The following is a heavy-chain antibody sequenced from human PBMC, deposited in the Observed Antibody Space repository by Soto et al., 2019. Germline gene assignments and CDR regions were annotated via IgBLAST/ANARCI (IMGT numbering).Heavy chain of an antibody. D-gene: IGHD2-21*02. CDR2: IKQDGSEK. Sequence: PVGSLRLSCAASGFTFSSYWMSWVRQAPGKGLEWVANIKQDGSEKYYVDSVKGRFPISRDNAKNSLYLQMNSLRPEDTAVYYCARDQPAYCGGDCYWSPFDYWGQGTLVTVSS. J-gene: IGHJ4*02. V-gene: IGHV3-7*03. CDR3: ARDQPAYCGGDCYWSPFDY. CDR1: GFTFSSYW.